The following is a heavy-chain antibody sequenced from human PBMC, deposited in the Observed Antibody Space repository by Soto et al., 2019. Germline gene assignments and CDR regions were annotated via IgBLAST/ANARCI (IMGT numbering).Heavy chain of an antibody. CDR1: GYTFTYYN. CDR3: ARDDYPFGFDY. D-gene: IGHD4-17*01. V-gene: IGHV1-8*01. Sequence: QVHLVQSGAEVKKPGASVKVSCKPSGYTFTYYNIYWMRQASGPGLEWVGMVDPKNGNTDNAQKFQGRATVTWDTSISTAFMELSSLRSEDTAVYFCARDDYPFGFDYWGQGTLVTVSS. J-gene: IGHJ4*02. CDR2: VDPKNGNT.